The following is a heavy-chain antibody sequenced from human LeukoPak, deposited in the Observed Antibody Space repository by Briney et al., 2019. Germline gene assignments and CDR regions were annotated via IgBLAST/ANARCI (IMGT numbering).Heavy chain of an antibody. CDR3: ARWGHFDTSGYFVADY. V-gene: IGHV4-59*01. D-gene: IGHD3-22*01. Sequence: SETLSLTCTVSDGSISSYYWNWFRQPPGKGLEWIGHIYYTGTTHYNPSLQSRVSISIDTSKNQFSLKLTSVTAVDTAAYYCARWGHFDTSGYFVADYWGQGTLITVSS. CDR1: DGSISSYY. CDR2: IYYTGTT. J-gene: IGHJ4*02.